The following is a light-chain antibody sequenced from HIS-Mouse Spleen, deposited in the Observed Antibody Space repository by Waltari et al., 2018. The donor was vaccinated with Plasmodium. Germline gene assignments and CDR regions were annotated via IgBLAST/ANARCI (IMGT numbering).Light chain of an antibody. J-gene: IGLJ2*01. CDR2: EVS. Sequence: QSALTQPPSASGSLGQSVTISCTGTSSDVGGYNYVSWYQQHPGKAPKLMIYEVSKRPSGVPDRCSGSKSGNTASLTVSGLQAEDEADYYCSSYAGSNNLVFGGGTKLTVL. CDR3: SSYAGSNNLV. V-gene: IGLV2-8*01. CDR1: SSDVGGYNY.